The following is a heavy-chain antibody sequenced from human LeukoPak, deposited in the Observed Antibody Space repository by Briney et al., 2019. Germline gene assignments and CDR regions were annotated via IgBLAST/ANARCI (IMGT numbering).Heavy chain of an antibody. D-gene: IGHD1-26*01. V-gene: IGHV3-15*07. Sequence: GGSLRLSCAASGFTFSNAWMNWVRQAPGKGLEWVGRIKSKTGGGTIDYAAPVKGRFTISRDDSKDTLYLQMNSLKSEDTAVYHCTTAAFVGATAYWGQGALVIVSS. CDR1: GFTFSNAW. CDR3: TTAAFVGATAY. CDR2: IKSKTGGGTI. J-gene: IGHJ4*02.